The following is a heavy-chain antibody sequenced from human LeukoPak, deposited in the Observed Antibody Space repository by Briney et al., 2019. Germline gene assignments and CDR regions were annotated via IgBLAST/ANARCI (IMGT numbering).Heavy chain of an antibody. J-gene: IGHJ5*02. CDR2: INPSGGST. CDR1: GYTFTSYY. Sequence: ASVKVSCKASGYTFTSYYMHWVRQAPGQGLEWMGIINPSGGSTSYAQKFQGRVTITADKSTSTAYMELSSLRSEDTAVYYCARVSRAGPYGNWFDPWGQGTLVTVSS. V-gene: IGHV1-46*01. CDR3: ARVSRAGPYGNWFDP. D-gene: IGHD6-19*01.